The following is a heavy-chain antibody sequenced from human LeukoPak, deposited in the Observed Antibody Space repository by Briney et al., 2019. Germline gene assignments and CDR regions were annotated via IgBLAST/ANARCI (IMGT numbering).Heavy chain of an antibody. CDR2: IYYSGST. V-gene: IGHV4-59*01. CDR3: ARDRITMVRGVTFDAFDI. D-gene: IGHD3-10*01. J-gene: IGHJ3*02. CDR1: GGSISSYY. Sequence: PSETLSLTCTVSGGSISSYYWSWIRQPPGKGLEWIGYIYYSGSTNYNPSLKSRVTISVDTSKNQFSLKLSSVTAADTAVYYCARDRITMVRGVTFDAFDIWGQGTMVTVSS.